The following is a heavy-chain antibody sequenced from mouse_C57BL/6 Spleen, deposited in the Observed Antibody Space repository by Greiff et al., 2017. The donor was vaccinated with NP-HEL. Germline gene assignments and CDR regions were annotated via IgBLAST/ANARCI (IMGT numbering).Heavy chain of an antibody. CDR3: ARGAYYSNYLFDY. CDR2: ILPGSGST. V-gene: IGHV1-9*01. D-gene: IGHD2-5*01. Sequence: VKLMESGAELMTPSSSVPLSFPSTFYTFTFYFIYFVKQRPGHGLEWIGEILPGSGSTNYNEKFKGKATFTADTSSNTAYMQLSSLTTEDSAIYYCARGAYYSNYLFDYWGQGTTLTVSS. J-gene: IGHJ2*01. CDR1: FYTFTFYF.